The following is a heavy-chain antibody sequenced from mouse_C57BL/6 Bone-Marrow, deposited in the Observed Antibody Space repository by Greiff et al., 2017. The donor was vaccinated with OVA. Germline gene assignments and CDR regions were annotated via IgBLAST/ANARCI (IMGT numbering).Heavy chain of an antibody. CDR3: ASYYSNYLGVYAMDY. D-gene: IGHD2-5*01. CDR1: GYTFTSYW. CDR2: IHPNSGST. V-gene: IGHV1-64*01. Sequence: QVQLQQPGAELVKPGASVKLSCKASGYTFTSYWMHWVKQRPGQGLEWIGMIHPNSGSTNYNEKFKSKATLTVAKSSSTAYMQLSSLTSEDSAVYYCASYYSNYLGVYAMDYWGQGTSVTVSS. J-gene: IGHJ4*01.